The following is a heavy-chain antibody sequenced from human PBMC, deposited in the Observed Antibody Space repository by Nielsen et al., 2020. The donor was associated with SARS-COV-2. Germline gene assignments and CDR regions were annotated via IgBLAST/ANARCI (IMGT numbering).Heavy chain of an antibody. CDR3: ARVNSSWYYFDY. J-gene: IGHJ4*02. V-gene: IGHV1-46*01. D-gene: IGHD6-13*01. CDR2: INPSGGST. Sequence: ASVKVSCKASGYTFTSYGISWVRQAPGQGLEWMGIINPSGGSTSYAQKFQGRVTMTRDTSTSTVYMELSSLRSEDTAVYYCARVNSSWYYFDYWGQGTLVTVSS. CDR1: GYTFTSYG.